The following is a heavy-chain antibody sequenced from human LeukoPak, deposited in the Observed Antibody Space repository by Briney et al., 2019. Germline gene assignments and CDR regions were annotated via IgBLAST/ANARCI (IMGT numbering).Heavy chain of an antibody. Sequence: SETLSLTCTVSGGSISSYYWSWIRQPAGKGLEWIGRIYSSGSTNYNPSLKSRVTMSVDTSKNHFSLKLSSVTAADTAVYYCARGPAGIWFGEFYFVYWGQGTLVTVSS. CDR3: ARGPAGIWFGEFYFVY. J-gene: IGHJ4*02. V-gene: IGHV4-4*07. CDR2: IYSSGST. CDR1: GGSISSYY. D-gene: IGHD3-10*01.